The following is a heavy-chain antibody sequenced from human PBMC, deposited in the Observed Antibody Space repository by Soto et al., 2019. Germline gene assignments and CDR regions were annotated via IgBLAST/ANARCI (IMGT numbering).Heavy chain of an antibody. CDR3: AKDRKLLRYYDFWSGFDY. V-gene: IGHV3-30*18. CDR1: GFTFSSYG. J-gene: IGHJ4*02. CDR2: ISYDGSNK. D-gene: IGHD3-3*01. Sequence: GSLRLSCAASGFTFSSYGMHWVRQAPGKGLEWVAVISYDGSNKYYADSVKGRFTISRDNSKNTLYLQMNSLRAEDTAVYYCAKDRKLLRYYDFWSGFDYWGQGTLVTVSS.